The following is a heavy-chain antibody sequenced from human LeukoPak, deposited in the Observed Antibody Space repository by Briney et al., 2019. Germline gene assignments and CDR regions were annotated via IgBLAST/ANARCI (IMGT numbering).Heavy chain of an antibody. CDR2: IYYSGST. J-gene: IGHJ4*02. CDR3: ARDQGYSYESRGYFDY. CDR1: GGSISSSSYY. V-gene: IGHV4-39*07. D-gene: IGHD5-18*01. Sequence: PSETLSLTCTVSGGSISSSSYYWGWIRQPPGKGLEWIGSIYYSGSTYYNPSLKSRVTISGDTSKNHFSLKLSSVTAADTAVYYCARDQGYSYESRGYFDYWGQGTLVTVSS.